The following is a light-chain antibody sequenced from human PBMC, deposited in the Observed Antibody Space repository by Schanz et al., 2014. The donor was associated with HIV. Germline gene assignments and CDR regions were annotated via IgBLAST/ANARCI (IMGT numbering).Light chain of an antibody. Sequence: QSVLTQPASVSGSPGQSITISCTGTSSDIGGYNYVSWYQQHPGKAPKLILYDVDNRPAGVSNRFSGSKSGNTASLTISGLRAEDEADYYCSSYRSGSPLWVFGAGTKLTVL. CDR2: DVD. CDR3: SSYRSGSPLWV. J-gene: IGLJ3*02. V-gene: IGLV2-14*03. CDR1: SSDIGGYNY.